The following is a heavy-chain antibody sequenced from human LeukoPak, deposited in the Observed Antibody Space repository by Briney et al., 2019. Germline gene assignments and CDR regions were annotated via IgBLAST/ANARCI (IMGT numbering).Heavy chain of an antibody. Sequence: ASVKVSCKASGYTFTGYYMHWVRQAPGQGLEWMGWINPNSGGTNYAQKFQGWVTMTRDTSISTAYMELSRLRSDDTAVYYCARQGYSSSWCEYYFDYWGQGTLVTVSS. V-gene: IGHV1-2*04. CDR2: INPNSGGT. J-gene: IGHJ4*02. D-gene: IGHD6-13*01. CDR1: GYTFTGYY. CDR3: ARQGYSSSWCEYYFDY.